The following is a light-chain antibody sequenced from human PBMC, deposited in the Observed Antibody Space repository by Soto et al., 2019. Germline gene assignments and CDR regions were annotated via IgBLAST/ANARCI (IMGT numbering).Light chain of an antibody. J-gene: IGKJ4*02. Sequence: IVMTQSPATLSVSPGESATLSCRASQNIYSNIAWYQQRPGQAPRLLIYRASTRAPGVPARFSGSGSGTDFTLTISSLHSEDFAVYSCLQYHNLWAFGRGTQVEIK. V-gene: IGKV3-15*01. CDR1: QNIYSN. CDR3: LQYHNLWA. CDR2: RAS.